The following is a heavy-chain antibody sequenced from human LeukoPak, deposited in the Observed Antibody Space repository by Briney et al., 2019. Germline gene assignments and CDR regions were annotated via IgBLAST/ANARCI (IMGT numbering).Heavy chain of an antibody. J-gene: IGHJ4*02. CDR3: ARDVGRLVIVGATGHFDY. CDR1: GYTFTAYY. V-gene: IGHV1-2*02. D-gene: IGHD1-26*01. Sequence: EASVKVSCKASGYTFTAYYMRWVRQAPGQGLEWMGWINPNSGGTNYAQKFQGRVTMTRDTSNSTAYMELSRLRSDDTAVYYCARDVGRLVIVGATGHFDYWGQGTLVTVSS. CDR2: INPNSGGT.